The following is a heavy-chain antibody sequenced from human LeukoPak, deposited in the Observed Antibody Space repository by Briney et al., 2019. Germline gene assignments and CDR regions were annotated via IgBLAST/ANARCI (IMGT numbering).Heavy chain of an antibody. V-gene: IGHV1-69*02. Sequence: SVKVSCKASGGTFSSYTISWVRQAPGQGLEWMGRIIPILSIANYAQKFQGRVTITADKSTSTAYMELSSLRSEDTAVYYCASLEPSDYWGQGTLVTVSS. J-gene: IGHJ4*02. CDR1: GGTFSSYT. CDR2: IIPILSIA. CDR3: ASLEPSDY.